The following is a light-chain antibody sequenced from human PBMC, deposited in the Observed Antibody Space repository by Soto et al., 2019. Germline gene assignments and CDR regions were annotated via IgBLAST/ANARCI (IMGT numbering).Light chain of an antibody. CDR2: DVS. V-gene: IGLV2-14*01. CDR3: SSYTGTSTYVV. J-gene: IGLJ2*01. CDR1: SSDVGGYNY. Sequence: QSALTQPPSVSGSPGQSITISCTGTSSDVGGYNYVSWYQQHPGKAPKLMIYDVSNRPSGVPNRFSGSKSGNTASLTISGLQAEDEADYYCSSYTGTSTYVVFGGGTKVTVL.